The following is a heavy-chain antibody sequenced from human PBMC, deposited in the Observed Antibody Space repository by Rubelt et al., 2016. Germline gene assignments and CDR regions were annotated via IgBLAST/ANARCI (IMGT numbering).Heavy chain of an antibody. J-gene: IGHJ5*02. D-gene: IGHD2-15*01. CDR2: IYYGGST. Sequence: VSSYYLTWIRQPPGKGLEYIGYIYYGGSTNYNPSLKSRVTISVDTSKNQFSLKLSSVTAADTAVYYCARGESYCSGGGCLDWFDPWGQGTLVTVSS. V-gene: IGHV4-59*02. CDR3: ARGESYCSGGGCLDWFDP. CDR1: VSSYY.